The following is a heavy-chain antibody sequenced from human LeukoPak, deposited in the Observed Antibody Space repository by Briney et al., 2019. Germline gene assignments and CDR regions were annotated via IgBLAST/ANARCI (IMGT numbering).Heavy chain of an antibody. Sequence: ASVKVSCKASGYTFTSYYMHWVRQAPGQGLEWMGWINPNSGGTNYAQKFQGRVTMTRDTSISTAYMELSRLRSDDTAVYYCARDKYDYVWGSYQGNAFDIWGQGTMVTVSS. CDR1: GYTFTSYY. V-gene: IGHV1-2*02. CDR2: INPNSGGT. D-gene: IGHD3-16*02. J-gene: IGHJ3*02. CDR3: ARDKYDYVWGSYQGNAFDI.